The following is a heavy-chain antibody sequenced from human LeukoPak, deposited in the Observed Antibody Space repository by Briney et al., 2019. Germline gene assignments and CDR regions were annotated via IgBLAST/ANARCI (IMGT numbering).Heavy chain of an antibody. CDR1: GFTVSNNY. CDR2: IYSGDNT. V-gene: IGHV3-66*02. D-gene: IGHD3-16*01. CDR3: AGRRVLDASFDY. Sequence: GGSLRLSCAASGFTVSNNYMSWVRQAPGKGLEWVSVIYSGDNTYYVESVKGRFTISRDNSKNTLFIQMNRLRAEDTAVYYCAGRRVLDASFDYWGQGTLVTVSS. J-gene: IGHJ4*02.